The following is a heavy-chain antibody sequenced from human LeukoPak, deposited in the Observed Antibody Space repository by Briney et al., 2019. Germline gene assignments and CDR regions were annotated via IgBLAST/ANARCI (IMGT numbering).Heavy chain of an antibody. CDR1: GYTFTGYY. CDR2: INPNSGGT. Sequence: ASVKVSCKASGYTFTGYYIHWVRQAPGQGLEWMGWINPNSGGTNYVQKFKGWVTMTREKSISTAYMELRRLRSDDAAVYYCARGGYYDSSGYRYNWFVPWGQGTLVTVSS. V-gene: IGHV1-2*04. D-gene: IGHD3-22*01. J-gene: IGHJ5*02. CDR3: ARGGYYDSSGYRYNWFVP.